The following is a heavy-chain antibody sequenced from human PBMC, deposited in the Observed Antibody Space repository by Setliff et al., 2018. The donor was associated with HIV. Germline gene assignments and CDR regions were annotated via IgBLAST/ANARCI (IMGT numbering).Heavy chain of an antibody. CDR3: ANLWEMGA. D-gene: IGHD1-26*01. Sequence: PGGSLRLSCAASGFTFTNYWMSWVRQSPGKGLEWVANIHKDGSEIYHVDSVKGRFTISRDNARTSLYLEMSSLRAEDTAVYLCANLWEMGAWGQGTLVTVSS. J-gene: IGHJ5*02. CDR1: GFTFTNYW. V-gene: IGHV3-7*03. CDR2: IHKDGSEI.